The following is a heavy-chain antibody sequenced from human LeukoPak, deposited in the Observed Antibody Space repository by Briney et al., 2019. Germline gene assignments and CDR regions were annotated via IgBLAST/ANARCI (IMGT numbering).Heavy chain of an antibody. CDR3: ARGHYYDIGEQTFDY. Sequence: EASVKVSCKAYGYSLTGDYMRWVRQAPGQGPEWMGWINPNSGGTKYAQKFQGRVTLTRDTSISTVYMDLSSLRSDDTAVYYCARGHYYDIGEQTFDYWGQGTLVTVSS. CDR1: GYSLTGDY. D-gene: IGHD3-22*01. V-gene: IGHV1-2*02. J-gene: IGHJ4*02. CDR2: INPNSGGT.